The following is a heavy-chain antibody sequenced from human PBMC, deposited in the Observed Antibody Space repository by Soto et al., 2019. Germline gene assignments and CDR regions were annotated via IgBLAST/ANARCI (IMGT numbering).Heavy chain of an antibody. D-gene: IGHD2-15*01. J-gene: IGHJ3*01. CDR3: ARGYCGGVGCDLRRDAFDV. Sequence: EVQLVESGGGLVMPGGSLRLSCAASGFTFASYHMSWVRQAPGKGLDWVSSINPSSSHIYYADSVRGRFTISRDDSNNSLYLHMNSLRTEDVAIYYCARGYCGGVGCDLRRDAFDVWGQGTTVMVSS. CDR1: GFTFASYH. V-gene: IGHV3-21*02. CDR2: INPSSSHI.